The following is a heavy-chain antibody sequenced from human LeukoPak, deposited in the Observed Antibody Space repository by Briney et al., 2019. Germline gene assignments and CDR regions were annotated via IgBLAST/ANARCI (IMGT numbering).Heavy chain of an antibody. CDR3: AKEGYCSGGTCYGGYLVFYYYMDV. J-gene: IGHJ6*03. Sequence: PSETLSLTCSVSGDSITSSGYYWGWIRQPPGKGLEWIGSIDYSGSTYDNPSLKSRVTMSLDTPKNQFSLKLSSLTAADTAVYSCAKEGYCSGGTCYGGYLVFYYYMDVWGKGTTVTVSS. D-gene: IGHD2-15*01. CDR2: IDYSGST. CDR1: GDSITSSGYY. V-gene: IGHV4-39*07.